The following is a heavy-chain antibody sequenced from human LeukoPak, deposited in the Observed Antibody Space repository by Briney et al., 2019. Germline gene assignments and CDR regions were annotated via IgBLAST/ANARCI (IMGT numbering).Heavy chain of an antibody. V-gene: IGHV1-8*02. CDR1: GYTFTSYA. D-gene: IGHD5-12*01. Sequence: ASVKVSCKASGYTFTSYAMHWVRQAPGQRLEWMGWMNPNSGNTGCAQKFQGRVTMTRNTSISTAYMELSSLRSEDTAVYYCARGRVWLPQPTDYWGQGTLVTVSS. CDR2: MNPNSGNT. CDR3: ARGRVWLPQPTDY. J-gene: IGHJ4*02.